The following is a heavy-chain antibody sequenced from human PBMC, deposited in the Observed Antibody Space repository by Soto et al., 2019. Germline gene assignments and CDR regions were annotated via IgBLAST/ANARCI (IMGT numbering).Heavy chain of an antibody. D-gene: IGHD5-18*01. V-gene: IGHV3-23*01. J-gene: IGHJ6*02. CDR3: AKVGGYSTSGGMDV. CDR2: ISGSGGST. Sequence: GGSLRLSCAAFGFEFNKYAMTWVRQAPGKGLQWVSAISGSGGSTYYADSVKGRFTISRDNSKNTLYLQMNSLRAEDTAVYYCAKVGGYSTSGGMDVWGQGTTVTVSS. CDR1: GFEFNKYA.